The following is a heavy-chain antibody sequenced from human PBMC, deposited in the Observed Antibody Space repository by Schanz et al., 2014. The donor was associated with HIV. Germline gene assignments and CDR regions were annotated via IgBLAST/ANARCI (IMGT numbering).Heavy chain of an antibody. CDR2: IKQDGGEK. J-gene: IGHJ5*02. CDR3: AREYLGYSSGFDP. D-gene: IGHD6-19*01. CDR1: GFTFSRYW. Sequence: EVQLVESGGGLVQPGGSLRLSCAASGFTFSRYWMNWVRQAPGKGLEWVASIKQDGGEKHYVASVKGRFTISRDNVKNSLYLQMSSLRAEDTAVYYCAREYLGYSSGFDPWGQGTLVTVSS. V-gene: IGHV3-7*01.